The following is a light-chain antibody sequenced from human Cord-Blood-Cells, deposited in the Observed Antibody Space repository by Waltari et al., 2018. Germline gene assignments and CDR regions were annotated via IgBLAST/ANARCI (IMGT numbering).Light chain of an antibody. V-gene: IGKV2-29*02. CDR3: KQCISLPLT. CDR2: EAS. CDR1: QCLLHRDGKTY. Sequence: DLVITQTPLSLSGTPGQPASISCKSRQCLLHRDGKTYLYWYLQKPGQSPQLLISEASSWFSGVPARFSGSGSGTDFTLTISRVEAEDVGAYYCKQCISLPLTFGGGTKVEIK. J-gene: IGKJ4*01.